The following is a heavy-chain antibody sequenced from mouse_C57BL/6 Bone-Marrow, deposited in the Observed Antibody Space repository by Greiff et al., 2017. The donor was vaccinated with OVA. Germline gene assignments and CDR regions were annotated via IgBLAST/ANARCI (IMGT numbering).Heavy chain of an antibody. D-gene: IGHD2-5*01. CDR2: IYPRSGNT. V-gene: IGHV1-81*01. CDR3: ARDYSNPFDY. CDR1: GYTFTSYG. J-gene: IGHJ2*01. Sequence: QVQLQQSGAELARPGASVKLSCKASGYTFTSYGISWVKQRPGQGLEWIGEIYPRSGNTYYNEKFKGKATLTADKSSSTAYMELRSLTSEDSAVYFCARDYSNPFDYWGQGTTRAVSS.